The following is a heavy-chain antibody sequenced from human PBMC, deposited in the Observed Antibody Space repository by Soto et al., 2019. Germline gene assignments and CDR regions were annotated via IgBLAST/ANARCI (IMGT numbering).Heavy chain of an antibody. J-gene: IGHJ4*02. V-gene: IGHV3-30*03. CDR1: GLTFSSYG. CDR3: APWFGAFDY. D-gene: IGHD3-10*01. Sequence: QVQLVESGGGVVQPGRSLRLSCAASGLTFSSYGMHWVRQAPGKGLEWVAVISYDGSNKYYADSVKGRFTISRDNSKNTLYLQMNSLRAEDTAVYYCAPWFGAFDYWGQGTLATVSS. CDR2: ISYDGSNK.